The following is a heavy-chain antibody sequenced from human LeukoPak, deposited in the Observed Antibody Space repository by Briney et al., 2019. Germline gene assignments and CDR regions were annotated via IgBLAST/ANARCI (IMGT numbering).Heavy chain of an antibody. V-gene: IGHV4-39*01. CDR2: IYYSGST. CDR1: GGSISSSSYY. D-gene: IGHD3-22*01. CDR3: ARRSGDSSGYLL. Sequence: SETLSLTCTVSGGSISSSSYYWGWIRQPPGKGLEWIGSIYYSGSTYYNPSLKSLVTISVDTSKNQFSLKLSSVTAADTAVYYCARRSGDSSGYLLWGQGTLVTVSS. J-gene: IGHJ4*02.